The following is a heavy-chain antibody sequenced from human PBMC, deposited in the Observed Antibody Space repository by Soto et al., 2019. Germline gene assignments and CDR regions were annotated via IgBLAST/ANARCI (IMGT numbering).Heavy chain of an antibody. J-gene: IGHJ6*02. V-gene: IGHV3-33*01. D-gene: IGHD3-3*01. Sequence: LRLSCAASGFTFSSYGMHWVRQAPGKGLEWVAVIWYDGSNKYYADSVKGRFTISRDNSKNTLYLQMNSLRAEDTAVYYCARESGVRFLEWMKYGMDVWGQGTTVTVSS. CDR2: IWYDGSNK. CDR1: GFTFSSYG. CDR3: ARESGVRFLEWMKYGMDV.